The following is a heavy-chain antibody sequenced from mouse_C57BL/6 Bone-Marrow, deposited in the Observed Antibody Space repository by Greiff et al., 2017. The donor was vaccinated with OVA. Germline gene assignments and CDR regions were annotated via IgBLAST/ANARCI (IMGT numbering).Heavy chain of an antibody. V-gene: IGHV1-62-2*01. J-gene: IGHJ3*01. CDR1: GYTFTEYT. CDR2: FYPGSGSI. D-gene: IGHD4-1*01. Sequence: VKLMESGAELVKPGASVKLSCTASGYTFTEYTIHWVKQRSGQGLEWIGWFYPGSGSIKYNEKFKDKATLTADKSSSTVYMELSRLTSEDSAVYFCARHEGELGWFAYWGQGTLVTVSA. CDR3: ARHEGELGWFAY.